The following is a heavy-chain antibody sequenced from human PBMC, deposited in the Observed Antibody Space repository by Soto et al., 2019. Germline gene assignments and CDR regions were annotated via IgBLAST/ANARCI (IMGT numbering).Heavy chain of an antibody. D-gene: IGHD1-26*01. V-gene: IGHV1-69*02. J-gene: IGHJ6*02. Sequence: QVQLVQSGAEVKKPGSSVKVSCKASGGTFSSYTISWVRQAPGQGLEWMGRIIPILGIANYAQKFQGRVTITADKSTSTAYMELSRLRSEDTAVYYCARLGDSDGMDVWGQGTTVTVSS. CDR2: IIPILGIA. CDR1: GGTFSSYT. CDR3: ARLGDSDGMDV.